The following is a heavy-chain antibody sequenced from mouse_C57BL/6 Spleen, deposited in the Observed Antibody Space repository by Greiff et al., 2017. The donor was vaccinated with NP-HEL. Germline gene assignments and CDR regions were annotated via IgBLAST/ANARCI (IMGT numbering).Heavy chain of an antibody. CDR1: GYTFTSYW. V-gene: IGHV1-69*01. Sequence: QVQLQQPGAELVMPGASVKLSCKASGYTFTSYWMHWVKQRPGQGLEWIGEIDPSDSYTNYNQKFKGKSTLTVDKSSSTAYMQLSSLTSEDSAVYYCARGLTGAYWYFDVWGTGTTVTVSS. D-gene: IGHD4-1*01. CDR3: ARGLTGAYWYFDV. J-gene: IGHJ1*03. CDR2: IDPSDSYT.